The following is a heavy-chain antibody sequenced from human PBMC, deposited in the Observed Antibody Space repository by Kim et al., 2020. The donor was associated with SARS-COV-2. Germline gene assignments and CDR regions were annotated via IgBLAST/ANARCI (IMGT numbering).Heavy chain of an antibody. D-gene: IGHD2-2*01. J-gene: IGHJ4*02. V-gene: IGHV6-1*01. CDR3: AREYTSSFDY. Sequence: SQTLSLTCAISGDRVSTYNAAWTWVRQSPSRGLEWLGRTYYRSKWYNDYAVSVESRITINPDTSKNQFSLQLNSATPEDTAMYYCAREYTSSFDYWGQGTLVIVSS. CDR2: TYYRSKWYN. CDR1: GDRVSTYNAA.